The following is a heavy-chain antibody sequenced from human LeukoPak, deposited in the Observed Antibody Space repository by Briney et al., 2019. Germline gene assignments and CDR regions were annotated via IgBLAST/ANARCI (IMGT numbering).Heavy chain of an antibody. Sequence: SETLSLTCTVSGGSITTYYWSSIRQPPGKGLERNPYIDYSGSTAYNPSLIGRVAVSLDASKNQCTLNLRTVTAADTAVYYCARLNGGNWGPGSLVTVS. CDR1: GGSITTYY. J-gene: IGHJ4*02. CDR2: IDYSGST. D-gene: IGHD4-23*01. V-gene: IGHV4-59*08. CDR3: ARLNGGN.